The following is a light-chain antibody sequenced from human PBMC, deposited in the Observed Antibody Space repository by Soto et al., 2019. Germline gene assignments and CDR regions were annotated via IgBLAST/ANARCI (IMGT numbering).Light chain of an antibody. CDR3: SSYAGSNNLGV. J-gene: IGLJ3*02. V-gene: IGLV2-8*01. CDR2: EVS. Sequence: QSVLTQPPSASGSPGQSVTISCTGTSSDVGGYNYVSWYQQHPGKAPKLMIYEVSKRPSGVPDRFSGSKSGNPASLTVTGLQAEDEADYYCSSYAGSNNLGVFGGGTKVTGL. CDR1: SSDVGGYNY.